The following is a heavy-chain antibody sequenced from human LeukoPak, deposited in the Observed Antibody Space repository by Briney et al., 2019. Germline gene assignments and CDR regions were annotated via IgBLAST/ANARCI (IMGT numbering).Heavy chain of an antibody. J-gene: IGHJ4*02. D-gene: IGHD6-13*01. CDR1: GGSISSGGYY. Sequence: SETLSLTCTVSGGSISSGGYYWSWIRQPPGKGLEWIGYIYHSGSTYYNPSLKSRVTISVDRSKNQFSLKLSFVTAADTAVYYCARRSIAAAGSRNDYFDYWGQGTLVTVSS. CDR3: ARRSIAAAGSRNDYFDY. CDR2: IYHSGST. V-gene: IGHV4-30-2*01.